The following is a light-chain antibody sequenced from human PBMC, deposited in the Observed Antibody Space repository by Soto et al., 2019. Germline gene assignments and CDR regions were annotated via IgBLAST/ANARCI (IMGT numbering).Light chain of an antibody. J-gene: IGKJ5*01. V-gene: IGKV1-33*01. Sequence: DIQMTQSPSSLSASVGDIVTITCQASQDISNYLNWYQQKPGKAPKLLIYDASNLETGVPSRFSGSGSGTDFTFTISSLQPEDIATYYCQQYDNLITFGQGTRLEIK. CDR3: QQYDNLIT. CDR1: QDISNY. CDR2: DAS.